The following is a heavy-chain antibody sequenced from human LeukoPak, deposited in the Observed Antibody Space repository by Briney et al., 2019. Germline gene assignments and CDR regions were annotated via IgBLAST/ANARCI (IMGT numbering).Heavy chain of an antibody. CDR2: ISGSGGST. CDR1: GFTFSSYA. Sequence: PGGSLRLSCADSGFTFSSYAMSWVRQAPGKGLEWVSAISGSGGSTYYADSVKGRFTISRDNAKNSLYLQMNSLRAEDTALYYCARPGLSYYYGMDVWGQGTTVTVSS. D-gene: IGHD3-22*01. J-gene: IGHJ6*02. V-gene: IGHV3-23*01. CDR3: ARPGLSYYYGMDV.